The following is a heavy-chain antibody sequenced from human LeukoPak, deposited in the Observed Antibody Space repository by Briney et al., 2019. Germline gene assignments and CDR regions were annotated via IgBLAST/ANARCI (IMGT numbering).Heavy chain of an antibody. J-gene: IGHJ5*02. Sequence: SGGSLRLSCAASGFTFSSHWMSWVRQAPGKGLEWVANIKRDGSEKYYVDSVKGRFTISRDNAKNSLYLQMNSLRAEDTAVYYCASLSAAAGTWWFDPWGQGTLVTVSS. CDR3: ASLSAAAGTWWFDP. CDR2: IKRDGSEK. CDR1: GFTFSSHW. D-gene: IGHD6-13*01. V-gene: IGHV3-7*01.